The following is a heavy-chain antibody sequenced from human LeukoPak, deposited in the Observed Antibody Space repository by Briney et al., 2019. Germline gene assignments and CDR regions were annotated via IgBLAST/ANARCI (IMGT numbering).Heavy chain of an antibody. CDR1: GFTFSDHY. V-gene: IGHV3-72*01. J-gene: IGHJ4*02. CDR3: TRVSPLAYFFDF. CDR2: IRKKAHSYST. Sequence: PGGSLILSCAVSGFTFSDHYMDWVRQAPGKGLEWVGHIRKKAHSYSTEYAASVRGRFTISRDDSQNSMYLEMNSLETEDTAVYYCTRVSPLAYFFDFWGQGALVTVSS. D-gene: IGHD5/OR15-5a*01.